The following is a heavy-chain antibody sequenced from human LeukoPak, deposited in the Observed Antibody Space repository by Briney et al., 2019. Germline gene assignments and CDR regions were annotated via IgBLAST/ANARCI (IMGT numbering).Heavy chain of an antibody. J-gene: IGHJ4*02. CDR1: GYTFTGYY. CDR3: ARDNCSGGSCNYYFDY. Sequence: ASVKVSCKASGYTFTGYYMHWVRQAPGQGLEWMGWINPNSGGTNYAQKFQGRVTMTRDTSISTAYMELSRLRSDDTAVHYCARDNCSGGSCNYYFDYWGQGTLVTVS. D-gene: IGHD2-15*01. CDR2: INPNSGGT. V-gene: IGHV1-2*02.